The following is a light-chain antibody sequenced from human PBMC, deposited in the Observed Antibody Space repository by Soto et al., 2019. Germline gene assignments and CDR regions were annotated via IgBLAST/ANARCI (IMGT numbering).Light chain of an antibody. CDR2: GAS. J-gene: IGKJ2*01. CDR3: QQYGSSPRT. V-gene: IGKV3-20*01. Sequence: ELVLTQSPGTLSLAPGERATLSCRASQSVISSYLAWYPQQPGQAPRLLIYGASSRATGIPDRFSGSGSGTDFTLTISRLDHEDFALYYCQQYGSSPRTFGQGTKLEIK. CDR1: QSVISSY.